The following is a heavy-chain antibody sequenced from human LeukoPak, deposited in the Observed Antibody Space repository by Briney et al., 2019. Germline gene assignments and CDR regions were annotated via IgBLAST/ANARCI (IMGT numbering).Heavy chain of an antibody. V-gene: IGHV1-2*02. J-gene: IGHJ4*01. CDR3: ARANFLYCSSSTCLFDY. D-gene: IGHD2-2*01. CDR2: INPNDGDT. CDR1: GYTFTVYY. Sequence: ASVKVSCKASGYTFTVYYMHWDRQAPGQGFEWMGWINPNDGDTNYAQKFQGRVTMTRDTSISTAHMEVSRLRSDDTAVYYCARANFLYCSSSTCLFDYWGHGTLVTVS.